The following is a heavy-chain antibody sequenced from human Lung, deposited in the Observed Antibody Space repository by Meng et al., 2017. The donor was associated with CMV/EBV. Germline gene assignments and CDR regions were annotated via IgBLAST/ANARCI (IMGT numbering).Heavy chain of an antibody. CDR1: CDSLTNHNW. J-gene: IGHJ1*01. CDR3: LRRSGGSV. CDR2: IPHRGSS. V-gene: IGHV4-4*02. Sequence: VQLAESGPRLQKPSDPRPLPRAVFCDSLTNHNWCAWVRQPPGKGLEWIGEIPHRGSSAYNPSLKSRVSMSIDKSKNQFSLKLTSVTAADTAVYHCLRRSGGSVWGQGTLVTVSS. D-gene: IGHD3-10*01.